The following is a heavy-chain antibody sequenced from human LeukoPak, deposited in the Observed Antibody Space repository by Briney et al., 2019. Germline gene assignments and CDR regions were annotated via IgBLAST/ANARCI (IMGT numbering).Heavy chain of an antibody. CDR3: AGSSEAAAYLLFDY. CDR2: IYYSGST. J-gene: IGHJ4*02. Sequence: PSQTLSLTCTVSGGSISSGDHYWSWIRQPPGKGLEWIGYIYYSGSTYYNPSLKSRVTISVDTSKNQFSLKLSSVTAADTAVYYCAGSSEAAAYLLFDYWGQGTLVTVSS. CDR1: GGSISSGDHY. V-gene: IGHV4-30-4*01. D-gene: IGHD2-2*01.